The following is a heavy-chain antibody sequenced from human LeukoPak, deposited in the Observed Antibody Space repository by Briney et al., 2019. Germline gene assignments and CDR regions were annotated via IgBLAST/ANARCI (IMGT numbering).Heavy chain of an antibody. CDR1: GGPFSGYY. CDR2: INHSGST. D-gene: IGHD3-3*01. Sequence: SETLSLTCAVYGGPFSGYYWSWIRQPPGKGLEWIGEINHSGSTNYNPSLKSRVTISVDTSKNQFSLKLSSVTAADTAVYYCARARDFWSGYYTGGSWFDPWGQGTLVTVSS. J-gene: IGHJ5*02. V-gene: IGHV4-34*01. CDR3: ARARDFWSGYYTGGSWFDP.